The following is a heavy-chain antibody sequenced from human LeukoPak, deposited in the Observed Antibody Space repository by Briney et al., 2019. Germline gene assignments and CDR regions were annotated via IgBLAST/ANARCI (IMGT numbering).Heavy chain of an antibody. D-gene: IGHD3-9*01. J-gene: IGHJ5*02. V-gene: IGHV4-30-2*01. Sequence: SETLSLTCAVSGGPISSGGYSWSWIRQPPGKGLEWIGYIYHSGSTYYNPSLKSRVTISVDRSKNQFSLKLSSVTAADTAVYYCARDFDEGGWFDPWGQGTLVTVSS. CDR3: ARDFDEGGWFDP. CDR1: GGPISSGGYS. CDR2: IYHSGST.